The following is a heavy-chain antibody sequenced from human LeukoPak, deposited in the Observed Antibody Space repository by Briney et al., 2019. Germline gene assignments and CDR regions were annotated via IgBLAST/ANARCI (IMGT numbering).Heavy chain of an antibody. CDR2: ISWNSGST. CDR1: GFTFDDYA. J-gene: IGHJ4*02. V-gene: IGHV3-9*01. CDR3: AKPTRQQLVRYFDY. Sequence: GRSLRLSCAASGFTFDDYAMHWVRQAPGKGLEWVSGISWNSGSTGYADSVKGRFTISRDNSKNTLYLQMNSLRAEDTAVYYCAKPTRQQLVRYFDYWGQGTLVTVSS. D-gene: IGHD6-13*01.